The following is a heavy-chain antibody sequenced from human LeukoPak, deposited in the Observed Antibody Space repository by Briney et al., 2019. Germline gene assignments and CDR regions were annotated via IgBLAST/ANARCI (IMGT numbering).Heavy chain of an antibody. J-gene: IGHJ4*02. Sequence: GGSLRLSCAASGFTFSSYAMSWVRQAPGRGLEWVAVISYDGSNKYYADSVKGRFTISRDNSKNTLYVQMNSLRAEDTAVYYCARSITRTDNSGSCDYWGQGTLVTVSS. CDR3: ARSITRTDNSGSCDY. CDR1: GFTFSSYA. D-gene: IGHD3-22*01. V-gene: IGHV3-30-3*01. CDR2: ISYDGSNK.